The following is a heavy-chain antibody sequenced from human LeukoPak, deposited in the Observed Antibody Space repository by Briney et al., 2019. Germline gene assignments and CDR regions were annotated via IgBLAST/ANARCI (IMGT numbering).Heavy chain of an antibody. Sequence: PSETLSLTCAVSGDSISSNNWWSWVRQPPGKGLEWIGEIYHSGSTTYNPSLRSRVTISVDRSENQFSLKLSSVTAADTAVYFCARDISVSGTRHDAFDIWGQGTMVTVSS. CDR1: GDSISSNNW. J-gene: IGHJ3*02. V-gene: IGHV4-4*02. D-gene: IGHD6-19*01. CDR3: ARDISVSGTRHDAFDI. CDR2: IYHSGST.